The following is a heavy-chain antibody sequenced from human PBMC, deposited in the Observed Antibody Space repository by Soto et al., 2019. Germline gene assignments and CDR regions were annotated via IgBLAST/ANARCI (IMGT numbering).Heavy chain of an antibody. Sequence: SETLSLTCSVSGVSTSSGGFYWSWIRHHPGKGLEWIGYIYYNGDTYYNPSLKSRVTISVDTSNNQFSLNLGSVTAADTAVYYCARAVNHDFWSGYSPFDYWSQGTLVTVSS. V-gene: IGHV4-31*03. CDR2: IYYNGDT. CDR3: ARAVNHDFWSGYSPFDY. D-gene: IGHD3-3*01. J-gene: IGHJ4*02. CDR1: GVSTSSGGFY.